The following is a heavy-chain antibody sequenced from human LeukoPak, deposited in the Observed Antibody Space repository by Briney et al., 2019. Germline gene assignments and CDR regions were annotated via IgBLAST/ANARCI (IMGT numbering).Heavy chain of an antibody. CDR1: GYTFTNYA. Sequence: ASVKVSCKASGYTFTNYAIGWVRQAPGPGLEWVGWISAYNGNTNYAQKFQGRVTMTTDSSTSTAYMELGSLTSDDTAVYYCARGGSGWSRDYWGQGTLVSVSS. CDR3: ARGGSGWSRDY. CDR2: ISAYNGNT. J-gene: IGHJ4*02. V-gene: IGHV1-18*01. D-gene: IGHD6-19*01.